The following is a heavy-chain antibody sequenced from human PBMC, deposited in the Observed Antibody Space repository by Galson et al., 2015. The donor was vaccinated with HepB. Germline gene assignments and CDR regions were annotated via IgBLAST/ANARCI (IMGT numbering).Heavy chain of an antibody. CDR2: IWYDGSNK. CDR1: GFTFSSYG. Sequence: SLRLSCAASGFTFSSYGMHWVRQAPGKGLEWVAVIWYDGSNKYYADSVKGRFTISRDNSKNTLYLQMNSLRAEDTAVYYCAREPTLAGGGFGDYYFDYWGQGTLVTVSS. J-gene: IGHJ4*02. CDR3: AREPTLAGGGFGDYYFDY. V-gene: IGHV3-33*08. D-gene: IGHD3-10*01.